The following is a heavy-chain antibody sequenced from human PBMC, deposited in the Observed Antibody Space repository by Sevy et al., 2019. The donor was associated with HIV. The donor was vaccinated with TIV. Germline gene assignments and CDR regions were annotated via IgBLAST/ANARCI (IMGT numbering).Heavy chain of an antibody. V-gene: IGHV3-21*01. CDR3: ARGAYGSGTYYSDY. J-gene: IGHJ4*02. Sequence: GSLRLSCAASGFSFSTYSMNWVRQAPGKGLEWVSSIGGSSNYIYYVDSVKGRFTISRDNAKNSLYLQMNSLRAEDTAVYYCARGAYGSGTYYSDYWGQGTLVTVSS. CDR2: IGGSSNYI. CDR1: GFSFSTYS. D-gene: IGHD3-10*01.